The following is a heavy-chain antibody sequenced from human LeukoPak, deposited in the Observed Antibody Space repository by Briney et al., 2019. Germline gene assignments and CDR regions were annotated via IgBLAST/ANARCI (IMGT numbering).Heavy chain of an antibody. CDR1: GFTFSSYS. CDR2: ISSSSSYI. V-gene: IGHV3-21*01. Sequence: PGGSLRLSCAASGFTFSSYSMNWVRQAPGKGLEWVSSISSSSSYIYYADSVKGRFTISRDNAKNSLYLQMNGLRAEDTAVYYCARDTDDFSSLDYWGQGTLVTVSS. J-gene: IGHJ4*02. CDR3: ARDTDDFSSLDY. D-gene: IGHD3-3*01.